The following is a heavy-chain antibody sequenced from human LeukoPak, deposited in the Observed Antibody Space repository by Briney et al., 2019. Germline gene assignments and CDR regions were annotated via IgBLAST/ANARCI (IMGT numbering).Heavy chain of an antibody. V-gene: IGHV3-21*01. Sequence: PGGSLRLSCAASGFTFSSYSMNWLRQAPGKGLEWVSFISGRSNYIYYADSVRGRFTISRDNAKNSLYLKMNSLRAEDTAVYYCARRLRRNYFDYWGQGTLVTVSS. D-gene: IGHD4-17*01. J-gene: IGHJ4*02. CDR2: ISGRSNYI. CDR1: GFTFSSYS. CDR3: ARRLRRNYFDY.